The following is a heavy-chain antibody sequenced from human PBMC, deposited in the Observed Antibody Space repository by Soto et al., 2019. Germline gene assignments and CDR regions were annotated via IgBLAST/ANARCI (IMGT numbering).Heavy chain of an antibody. D-gene: IGHD2-15*01. V-gene: IGHV4-39*01. J-gene: IGHJ3*02. Sequence: SETLSLTCTVSGGPISSSSYYWGWIRQPPGKGLEWIGSIYYSGSTYYNPSLKSRVTISVDTSKNQFSLKLSSVTAADTAVYYCARHGYCSGGSCSGTFDIWGQGTMVTVSS. CDR3: ARHGYCSGGSCSGTFDI. CDR2: IYYSGST. CDR1: GGPISSSSYY.